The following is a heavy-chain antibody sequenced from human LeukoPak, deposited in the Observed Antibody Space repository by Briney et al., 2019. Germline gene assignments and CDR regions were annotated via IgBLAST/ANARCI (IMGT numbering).Heavy chain of an antibody. V-gene: IGHV3-23*01. Sequence: PGGSLRLSCAASGFTFSSYGMSWVRQALGKGLEWVSTISGSGGSTYYADSVKGRFAISRDNSKTTLYLQMNSLRAEDSAVYYCAKDHNNRRSDVLRYFDYWGQGTLVTVST. J-gene: IGHJ4*02. CDR3: AKDHNNRRSDVLRYFDY. D-gene: IGHD4-17*01. CDR1: GFTFSSYG. CDR2: ISGSGGST.